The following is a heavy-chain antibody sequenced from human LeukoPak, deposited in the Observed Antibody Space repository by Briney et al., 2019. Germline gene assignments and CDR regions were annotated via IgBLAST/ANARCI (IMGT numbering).Heavy chain of an antibody. Sequence: GGSLRLSRAASGFTFDDYAMHWVRQVPGKGLVWVSRINGDGRNINYADSVKGRFTISRDNSKNTMFLEMNSLRVEDTALYYCAKDRRYYYDSSEGFGLDYWGLGTLVTVSS. V-gene: IGHV3-NL1*01. CDR1: GFTFDDYA. D-gene: IGHD3-22*01. CDR2: INGDGRNI. J-gene: IGHJ4*02. CDR3: AKDRRYYYDSSEGFGLDY.